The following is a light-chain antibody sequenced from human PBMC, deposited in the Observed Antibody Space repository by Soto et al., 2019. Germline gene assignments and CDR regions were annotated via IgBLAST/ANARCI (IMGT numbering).Light chain of an antibody. CDR3: HQRRNWTIT. V-gene: IGKV3-11*01. Sequence: EIVLTQSPDTLCLSPGDPARPSRRARQSVSGHIGWYQQKPGQAPRLLIYADSNRATGIPARFSGSGSGTDFTLTISSLEPEDFAVYFCHQRRNWTITFGQGTRLE. CDR1: QSVSGH. CDR2: ADS. J-gene: IGKJ5*01.